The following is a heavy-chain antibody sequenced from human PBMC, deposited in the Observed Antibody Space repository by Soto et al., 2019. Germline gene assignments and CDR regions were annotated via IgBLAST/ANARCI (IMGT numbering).Heavy chain of an antibody. CDR3: VRDGSKSLRDWFDP. Sequence: SETLSLTCNVSGGSISKFYWAWIRRTAGNGLEWMGRVYATGTTDYNPSLRSRVAMSVDISKKTFSLRLRSVTGADSGVYYCVRDGSKSLRDWFDPWGQGRLVTVSS. CDR1: GGSISKFY. CDR2: VYATGTT. J-gene: IGHJ5*02. V-gene: IGHV4-4*07.